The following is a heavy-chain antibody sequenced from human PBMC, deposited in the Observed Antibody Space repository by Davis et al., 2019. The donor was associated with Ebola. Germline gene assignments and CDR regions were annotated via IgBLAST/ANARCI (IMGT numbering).Heavy chain of an antibody. Sequence: ASVKVSCKASGYSFTDYYIHWVRQAPGQGLEWMGWINPNSGGTNYPQKFQGRVTMTRDTSISTVYMEVSRLTSDDTAVYSCAREGRPRREGYNSPFDYWGQGTLVTVSP. J-gene: IGHJ4*02. CDR3: AREGRPRREGYNSPFDY. D-gene: IGHD5-24*01. CDR1: GYSFTDYY. V-gene: IGHV1-2*02. CDR2: INPNSGGT.